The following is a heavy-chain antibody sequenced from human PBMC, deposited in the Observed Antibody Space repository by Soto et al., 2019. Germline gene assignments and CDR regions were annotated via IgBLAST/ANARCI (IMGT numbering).Heavy chain of an antibody. D-gene: IGHD3-10*01. CDR1: GFTFSSYA. V-gene: IGHV3-23*01. J-gene: IGHJ4*02. CDR3: EKDFEDYGSGRTFDY. Sequence: PVGSLRLSCAASGFTFSSYAMSWVRQAPGKGLEWVSAISGSGGSTYYADSVKGRFTISRDNSKNTLYLQMNSLRAEDTAVYYCEKDFEDYGSGRTFDYWGQGTLVSV. CDR2: ISGSGGST.